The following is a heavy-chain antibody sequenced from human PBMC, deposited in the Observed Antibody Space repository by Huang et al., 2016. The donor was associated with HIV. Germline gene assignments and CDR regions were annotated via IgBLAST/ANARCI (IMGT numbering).Heavy chain of an antibody. CDR2: ISYDGRNK. V-gene: IGHV3-30*04. CDR1: GFTFTNYA. Sequence: QVQLVESGGGLVQPGRSLRLSCAASGFTFTNYAIHWVRQAPGKGLEGVAFISYDGRNKVYADSVKSRFTISRDNSKSTLYLLMNSRRVDDTALYYCERSAVPGDGDWFDPWGQGTLVTVSS. J-gene: IGHJ5*02. CDR3: ERSAVPGDGDWFDP. D-gene: IGHD6-19*01.